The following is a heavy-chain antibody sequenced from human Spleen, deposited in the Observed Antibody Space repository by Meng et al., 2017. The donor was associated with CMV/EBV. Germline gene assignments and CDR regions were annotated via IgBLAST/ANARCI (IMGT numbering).Heavy chain of an antibody. CDR1: GGYY. Sequence: GGYYWSWIGQHPGKGLEWMGYIYYSGSTYYNPSLKSRVTISVDTSKNQFSLKLSSVTAADTAVYYCARAPRSSVYDSSGYDLAFDPWGQGTLVTVSS. CDR3: ARAPRSSVYDSSGYDLAFDP. J-gene: IGHJ5*02. V-gene: IGHV4-31*02. D-gene: IGHD3-22*01. CDR2: IYYSGST.